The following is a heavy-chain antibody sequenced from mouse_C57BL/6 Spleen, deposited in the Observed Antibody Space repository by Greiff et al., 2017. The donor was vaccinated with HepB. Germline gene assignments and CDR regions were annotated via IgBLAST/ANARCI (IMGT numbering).Heavy chain of an antibody. CDR1: GYTFTSYW. V-gene: IGHV1-50*01. CDR3: ARNFDV. J-gene: IGHJ1*03. CDR2: IDPSDSYT. Sequence: QVQLQHPGAELVKPGASVKLSCKASGYTFTSYWMQWVKQRPGRGLEWIGEIDPSDSYTNYNQKFKGKATLTVDTSSSTAYMQLSSLTSEDSAVYYCARNFDVWGTGTTVTVSS.